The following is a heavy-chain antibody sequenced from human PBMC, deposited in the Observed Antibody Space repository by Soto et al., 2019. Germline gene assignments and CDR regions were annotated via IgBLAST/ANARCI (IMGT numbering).Heavy chain of an antibody. CDR2: ISSSSSTI. J-gene: IGHJ6*03. CDR3: ASLITIFGVVTLPDYYYYMDV. CDR1: GFTFSSYS. Sequence: GGSLRLSCAASGFTFSSYSMNWVRQAPGKGLEWVSYISSSSSTIYYADSVKGRFTISRDNAKNSLYLQMNSLRAEDTAVYYCASLITIFGVVTLPDYYYYMDVWGKGTTVTVSS. D-gene: IGHD3-3*01. V-gene: IGHV3-48*01.